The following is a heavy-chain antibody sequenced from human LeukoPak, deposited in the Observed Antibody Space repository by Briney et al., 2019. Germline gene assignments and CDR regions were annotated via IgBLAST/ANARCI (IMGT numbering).Heavy chain of an antibody. CDR1: GGTFSSYA. D-gene: IGHD5-18*01. CDR2: IIPIFGIA. Sequence: SVKVSCKASGGTFSSYAISWVRQAPGQGLEWMGRIIPIFGIANYAQKFQGRVTTTADKSTSTAYMELSSLRSEDTAVYYCAREVDTAMVMLADYYGTDVWGQGTTVTVSS. J-gene: IGHJ6*02. CDR3: AREVDTAMVMLADYYGTDV. V-gene: IGHV1-69*04.